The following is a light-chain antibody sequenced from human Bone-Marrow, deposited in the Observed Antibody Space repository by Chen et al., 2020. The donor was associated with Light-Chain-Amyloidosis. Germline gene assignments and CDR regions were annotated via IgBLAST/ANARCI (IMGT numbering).Light chain of an antibody. V-gene: IGLV2-8*01. Sequence: QSALTQPPSASGPPGPSVTISCTGARSDFGPFNYVSWYQQHPGKAPKLIMFDVNRRPSGVPGRFSGSKSGNTASLTVSGLQPDDEADYYCSSFAVSKIVLFGGGTKLTVL. CDR1: RSDFGPFNY. CDR3: SSFAVSKIVL. J-gene: IGLJ3*02. CDR2: DVN.